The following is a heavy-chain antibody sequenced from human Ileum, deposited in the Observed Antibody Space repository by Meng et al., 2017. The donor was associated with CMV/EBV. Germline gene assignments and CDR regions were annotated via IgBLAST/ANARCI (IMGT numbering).Heavy chain of an antibody. J-gene: IGHJ4*02. Sequence: ASVKVSCKASGYTFTSYGISWVRQAPGQGLEWMGWISAYNGNTNYAQKLQGRVTMTTDTSTSTAHMELRSLRSDDTAVYYCARGPPPYYDYVWGSYRYTVRPLDYWGQGTLVTVSS. CDR3: ARGPPPYYDYVWGSYRYTVRPLDY. CDR1: GYTFTSYG. D-gene: IGHD3-16*02. V-gene: IGHV1-18*01. CDR2: ISAYNGNT.